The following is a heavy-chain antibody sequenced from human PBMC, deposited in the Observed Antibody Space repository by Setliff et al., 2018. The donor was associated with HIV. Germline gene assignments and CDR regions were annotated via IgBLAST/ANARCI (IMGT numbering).Heavy chain of an antibody. CDR3: ASRVYYYDSSGYLREEGFDP. D-gene: IGHD3-22*01. CDR2: VSISGRT. V-gene: IGHV4-39*01. CDR1: GGSINSRSDY. J-gene: IGHJ5*02. Sequence: PSETLSLTCSVSGGSINSRSDYWVWIRQSPQKGLEWIGTVSISGRTYYNPSLKSRVTISVGTSKNQFSLKLSSVTAADAAVYYCASRVYYYDSSGYLREEGFDPWGQGTLVTVSS.